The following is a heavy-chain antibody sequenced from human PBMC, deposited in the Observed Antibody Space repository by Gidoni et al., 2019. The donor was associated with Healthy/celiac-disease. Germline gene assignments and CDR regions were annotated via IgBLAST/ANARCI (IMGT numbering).Heavy chain of an antibody. D-gene: IGHD3-3*01. J-gene: IGHJ6*02. V-gene: IGHV3-21*01. Sequence: EVQLVESGGGLVKPGGSLRLSCAASGFTLSSYSMNWVRQAPGKGLEWVSSISSSSSYIYYADSVKGRFTISRDNAKNSLYLQMNSLRAEDTAVYYCARDRGYDFWSGYLGKYGMDVWGQGTTVTVSS. CDR2: ISSSSSYI. CDR3: ARDRGYDFWSGYLGKYGMDV. CDR1: GFTLSSYS.